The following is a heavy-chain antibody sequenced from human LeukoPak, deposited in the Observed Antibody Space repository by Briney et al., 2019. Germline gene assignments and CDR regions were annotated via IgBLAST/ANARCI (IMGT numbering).Heavy chain of an antibody. CDR2: ISSSSSYI. D-gene: IGHD3-22*01. Sequence: GGSLRLSCAASGFTLSSYSMNWVRQAPGKGLEGVSSISSSSSYIYYADSVKGRFTISRDNAKNSLYLQMNSLRAEDTAVYYCARDHKNYDYYDSSPSDYWGQGTLVAVSS. CDR3: ARDHKNYDYYDSSPSDY. J-gene: IGHJ4*02. CDR1: GFTLSSYS. V-gene: IGHV3-21*01.